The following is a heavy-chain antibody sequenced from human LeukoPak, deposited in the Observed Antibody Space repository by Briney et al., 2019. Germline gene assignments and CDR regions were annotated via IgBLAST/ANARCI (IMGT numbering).Heavy chain of an antibody. CDR1: GFTFSGYA. CDR3: ARDGGYYGSGSYWA. D-gene: IGHD3-10*01. CDR2: ISYDGSNK. J-gene: IGHJ5*02. V-gene: IGHV3-30-3*01. Sequence: GGSLRLSCAASGFTFSGYAMHWVRQAPGKGLEWVAVISYDGSNKYYADSVKGRFTISRDNSKNTLYLQMNSLRAEDTAVYYCARDGGYYGSGSYWAWGQGTLVTVSS.